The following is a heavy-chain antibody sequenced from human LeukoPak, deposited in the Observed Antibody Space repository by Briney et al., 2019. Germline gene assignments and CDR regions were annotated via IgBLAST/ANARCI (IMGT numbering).Heavy chain of an antibody. CDR2: IYSSGST. Sequence: SETLSLTCAVYGGSFSGYYWSWIRQPPGKGLEWIGYIYSSGSTNYNPSLKSRVTISVDTSKNQFSLKLSSVTAADTAVYYCARGVYSSAWSYDYWGQGTLVTVSS. V-gene: IGHV4-59*01. CDR1: GGSFSGYY. CDR3: ARGVYSSAWSYDY. J-gene: IGHJ4*02. D-gene: IGHD6-19*01.